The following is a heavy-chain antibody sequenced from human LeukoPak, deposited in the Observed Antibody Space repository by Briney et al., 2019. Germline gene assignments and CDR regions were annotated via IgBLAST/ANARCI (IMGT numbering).Heavy chain of an antibody. D-gene: IGHD3-9*01. CDR2: ISSSSSYI. Sequence: PGGSLRLSCAASGFTFSSYSMNWVRQAPGKGLEWVSSISSSSSYIYYADSVKGRFTISRDNAKNSLYLQMNSLRAEDTAVYYCARSIVSAAANDYRGQGTLVTVSS. V-gene: IGHV3-21*01. J-gene: IGHJ4*02. CDR1: GFTFSSYS. CDR3: ARSIVSAAANDY.